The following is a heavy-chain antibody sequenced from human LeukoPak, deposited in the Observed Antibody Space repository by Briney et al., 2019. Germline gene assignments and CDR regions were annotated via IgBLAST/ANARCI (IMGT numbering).Heavy chain of an antibody. J-gene: IGHJ4*02. V-gene: IGHV4-4*07. CDR2: IYTSGST. D-gene: IGHD3-22*01. CDR1: GGSISSYY. Sequence: SETLSLTCTVSGGSISSYYWSWIRQPAGKGLEWIGRIYTSGSTNYNPSLKSRVTMSVDTSKNQFSLKLSSVTAADTAVYYCARSVYYYDSSGYYPYYFDYWGQGTPVTVSS. CDR3: ARSVYYYDSSGYYPYYFDY.